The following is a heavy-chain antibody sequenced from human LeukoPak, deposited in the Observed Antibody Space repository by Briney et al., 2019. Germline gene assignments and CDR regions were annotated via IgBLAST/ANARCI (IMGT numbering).Heavy chain of an antibody. CDR2: IIPIFGTA. Sequence: GASVKVSCKASGGTFSSYAISWVRQAPGQGLAWMGGIIPIFGTANYAQKFQGRVTITTDESTSTAYMELSSLRSEDTAVYYCASHDYGDYYFDYWGQGTLVTVSS. CDR3: ASHDYGDYYFDY. V-gene: IGHV1-69*05. D-gene: IGHD4-17*01. CDR1: GGTFSSYA. J-gene: IGHJ4*02.